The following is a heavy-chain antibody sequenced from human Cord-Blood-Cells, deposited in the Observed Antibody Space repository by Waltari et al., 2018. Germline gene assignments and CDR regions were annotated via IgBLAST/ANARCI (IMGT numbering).Heavy chain of an antibody. V-gene: IGHV3-9*01. CDR1: GCTFDDYA. Sequence: EVQLVESGGGLVQPGRSLRLSCAASGCTFDDYAIHWVRQAPGKCLEWVSGISWNSGSIGYADSVKGRFTISRDNAKNSLYLQMNSLRAEDTALYYCAKGGITMVRGVNWHYFDYWGQGTLVTVSS. D-gene: IGHD3-10*01. CDR2: ISWNSGSI. J-gene: IGHJ4*02. CDR3: AKGGITMVRGVNWHYFDY.